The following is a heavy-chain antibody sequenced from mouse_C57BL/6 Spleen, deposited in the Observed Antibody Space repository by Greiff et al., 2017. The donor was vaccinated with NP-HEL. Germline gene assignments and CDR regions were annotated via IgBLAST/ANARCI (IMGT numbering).Heavy chain of an antibody. D-gene: IGHD2-5*01. J-gene: IGHJ1*03. CDR1: GFTFSDFY. V-gene: IGHV7-1*01. Sequence: EVNVVESGGGLVQSGRSLRLSCATSGFTFSDFYMEWVRQAPGKGLEWIAASRNKANDYTTEYSASVKGRFIVSRDTSQSILYLQMNALRAEDTAIYYCARDAHYSNYDWYFDVWGTGTTVTVSS. CDR3: ARDAHYSNYDWYFDV. CDR2: SRNKANDYTT.